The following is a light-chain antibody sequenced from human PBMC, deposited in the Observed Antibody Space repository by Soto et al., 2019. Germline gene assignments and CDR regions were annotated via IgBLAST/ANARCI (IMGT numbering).Light chain of an antibody. CDR2: GAS. Sequence: EIVLTQSPDTLYLSPGDGATLSCRATENVARSNLAWYQQKPGQPPRLLISGASTRAAGIPDRFSGSGSGSASTLSISRLGPEEFAVFGCHQYGSAPPYSVGEGTKVEIK. CDR3: HQYGSAPPYS. CDR1: ENVARSN. J-gene: IGKJ2*03. V-gene: IGKV3-20*01.